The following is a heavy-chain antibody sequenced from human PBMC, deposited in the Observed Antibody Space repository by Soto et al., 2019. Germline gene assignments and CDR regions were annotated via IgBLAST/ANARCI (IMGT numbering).Heavy chain of an antibody. CDR3: ARGPFYENSHFDF. V-gene: IGHV1-2*02. CDR2: INPNSGVT. D-gene: IGHD3-22*01. J-gene: IGHJ4*02. CDR1: GYTVTGYY. Sequence: XPVKVSFEGSGYTVTGYYMHWVRQAPGQGLEWMGWINPNSGVTHFAQKFQGRVTLTRDTSISTTYMELSSLRSDDTAVYYCARGPFYENSHFDFWGQGTLVTVSS.